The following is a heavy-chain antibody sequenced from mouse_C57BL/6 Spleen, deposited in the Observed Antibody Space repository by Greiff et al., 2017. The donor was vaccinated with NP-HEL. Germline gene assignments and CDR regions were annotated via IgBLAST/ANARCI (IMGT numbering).Heavy chain of an antibody. V-gene: IGHV1-54*01. CDR3: ARESQLGRFAY. CDR1: GYAFTNYL. J-gene: IGHJ3*01. D-gene: IGHD4-1*02. Sequence: VKLQQSGAELVRPGTSVKVSCKASGYAFTNYLIEWVKQRPGQGLEWIGVINPGSGGTNYNEKFKGKATLTADKSSSTAYMQLSSLTSEDSAVYFCARESQLGRFAYWGQGTLVTVSA. CDR2: INPGSGGT.